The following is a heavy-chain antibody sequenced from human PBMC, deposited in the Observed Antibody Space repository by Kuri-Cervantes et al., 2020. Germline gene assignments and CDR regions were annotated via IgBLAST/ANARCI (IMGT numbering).Heavy chain of an antibody. D-gene: IGHD6-13*01. CDR3: ARDHAAAGRLNWFDP. Sequence: GESLKISCAASGFTFTSYWMSWVRQAPGKGLEWVANINQDGSEKTYVDSVKGRFTISRDNAESSLYLQMNSLRAEDTAVYYCARDHAAAGRLNWFDPWGQETLVTVSS. CDR1: GFTFTSYW. J-gene: IGHJ5*02. CDR2: INQDGSEK. V-gene: IGHV3-7*01.